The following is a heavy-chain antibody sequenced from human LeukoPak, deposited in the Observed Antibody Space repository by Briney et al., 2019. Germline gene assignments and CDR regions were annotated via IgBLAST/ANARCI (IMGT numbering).Heavy chain of an antibody. CDR3: ARLDTALVSYYYYYFMDV. CDR1: GFTVSSNY. CDR2: IYSGGST. V-gene: IGHV3-53*01. Sequence: GGSLRLSCAASGFTVSSNYMSWVRQAPGKGLEWVSLIYSGGSTYYADSVKGRFTISRDNSKNTLYLQMNSLRAEDTAVYYCARLDTALVSYYYYYFMDVWGKGTTVTVSS. J-gene: IGHJ6*03. D-gene: IGHD5-18*01.